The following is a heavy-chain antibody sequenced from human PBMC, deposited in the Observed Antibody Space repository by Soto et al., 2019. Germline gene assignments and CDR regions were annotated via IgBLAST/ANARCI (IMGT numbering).Heavy chain of an antibody. J-gene: IGHJ4*02. V-gene: IGHV3-21*04. CDR3: AKDPTSYDSSAQFDS. CDR1: GFIFNSYS. CDR2: ISSSTPYI. Sequence: PGGSLRLSCAASGFIFNSYSMHWVRQAPGKGLEWVSSISSSTPYIYYADSVKGRFTISRDNSNNTLYLQMNSLRAEDTAVYYCAKDPTSYDSSAQFDSWGQGTLVTVSS. D-gene: IGHD3-22*01.